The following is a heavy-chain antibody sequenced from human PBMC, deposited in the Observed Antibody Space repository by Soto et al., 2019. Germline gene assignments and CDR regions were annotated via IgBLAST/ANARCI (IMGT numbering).Heavy chain of an antibody. J-gene: IGHJ6*03. CDR2: IYWDDDK. CDR1: GFSLSTSGVG. D-gene: IGHD1-26*01. Sequence: SGPTLVNPTQTLTLTCTFSGFSLSTSGVGVGWIRQPPGKALEWLALIYWDDDKRYSPSLKSRLTITKDTSKNQVVLKMTNMDPVDTATYYCAHRWYRSGTQTYYYYMDVWGKGTTVTVSS. CDR3: AHRWYRSGTQTYYYYMDV. V-gene: IGHV2-5*02.